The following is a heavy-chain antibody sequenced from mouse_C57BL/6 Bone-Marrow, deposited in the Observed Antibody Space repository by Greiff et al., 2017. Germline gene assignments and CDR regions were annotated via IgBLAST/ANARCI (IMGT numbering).Heavy chain of an antibody. Sequence: VQLQQSGPELARPWASVKISCQAFYTFSRRVHFAIRDTNYWMQWGKQRPGQGLEWIGAFYPGNGDTTYNQKFKGKATFTADNSSSTAYMKLSSLTSEDSAVYYCALYYGSMWFAYWGQGTLVTVSA. J-gene: IGHJ3*01. CDR1: YTFSRRVH. D-gene: IGHD1-1*01. CDR2: GQGLEWIG. V-gene: IGHV1-87*01. CDR3: SEDSAVYYCALYYGSMWFAY.